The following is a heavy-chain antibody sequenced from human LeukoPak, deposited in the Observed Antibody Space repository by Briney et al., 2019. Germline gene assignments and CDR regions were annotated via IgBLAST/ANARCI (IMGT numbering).Heavy chain of an antibody. CDR3: ATDQRYAFDY. J-gene: IGHJ4*02. D-gene: IGHD3-9*01. V-gene: IGHV3-48*02. CDR2: IRTTAEGAKYA. Sequence: GGSLRLSCATSGFSFTDYPMICLRQAPGKGLEWISNIRTTAEGAKYAYYADSVKGRVTISRDDGKNTLYLHMNSLRDDDTAVYYCATDQRYAFDYWGQGSLVTVSS. CDR1: GFSFTDYP.